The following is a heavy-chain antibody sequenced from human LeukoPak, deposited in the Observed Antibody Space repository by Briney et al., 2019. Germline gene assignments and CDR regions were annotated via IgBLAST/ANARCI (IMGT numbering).Heavy chain of an antibody. J-gene: IGHJ4*02. CDR2: IYYSGST. CDR3: ARARYGDYVDFDY. V-gene: IGHV4-59*01. D-gene: IGHD4-17*01. CDR1: GGSISSYY. Sequence: SETLSLTCTVSGGSISSYYWSWIRQPPGKGLEWIGYIYYSGSTNYNPSLKSRVTISADTSKNQFSLKLSSVTAADTAVYYCARARYGDYVDFDYWGQGTLVTVSS.